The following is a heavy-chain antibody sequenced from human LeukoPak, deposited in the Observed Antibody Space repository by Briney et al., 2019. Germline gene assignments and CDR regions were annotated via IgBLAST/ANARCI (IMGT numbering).Heavy chain of an antibody. CDR1: GFTFSSYW. CDR3: ARRCSSTSCLQY. CDR2: LNSDGSST. V-gene: IGHV3-74*01. J-gene: IGHJ4*02. D-gene: IGHD2-2*01. Sequence: GGSLRLSCAVSGFTFSSYWMHWVRQAPGKGLVWVSRLNSDGSSTSYADSVKGRFTISRDNAKNTLYLQMNSLRAEDTAVYYCARRCSSTSCLQYWGQGALVTVSS.